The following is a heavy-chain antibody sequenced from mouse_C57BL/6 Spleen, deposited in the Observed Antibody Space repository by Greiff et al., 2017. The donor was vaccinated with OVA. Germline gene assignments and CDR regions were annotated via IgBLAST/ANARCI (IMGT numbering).Heavy chain of an antibody. J-gene: IGHJ4*01. Sequence: QVQLKESGPELVKPGASVKISCKASGYSFTSYYIHWVKQRPGQGLEWIGWIYPGSGNTKYNEKFKGKATLTADTSSSTAYMQLSSLTSEDSAVYYCAREDYDGAMDYWGQGTSVTVSS. V-gene: IGHV1-66*01. D-gene: IGHD2-4*01. CDR3: AREDYDGAMDY. CDR2: IYPGSGNT. CDR1: GYSFTSYY.